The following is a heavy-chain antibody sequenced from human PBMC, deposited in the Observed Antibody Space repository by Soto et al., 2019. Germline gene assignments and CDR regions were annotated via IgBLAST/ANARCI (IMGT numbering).Heavy chain of an antibody. J-gene: IGHJ4*02. Sequence: EVQLVQSGGGLVQPGGSLKLSCAASGFTFSGSAMHWVRQASGKGLEWVGRIRSKINNYATAYAASVRGRFTISRDDSKNTAYLQMNRRKVEDTDVYYCARLRAVADNDDYWGQGTLVTVSS. V-gene: IGHV3-73*02. CDR1: GFTFSGSA. CDR3: ARLRAVADNDDY. D-gene: IGHD6-19*01. CDR2: IRSKINNYAT.